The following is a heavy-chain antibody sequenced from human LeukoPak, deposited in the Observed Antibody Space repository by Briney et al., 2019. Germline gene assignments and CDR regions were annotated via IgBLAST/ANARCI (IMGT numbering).Heavy chain of an antibody. D-gene: IGHD5-24*01. CDR1: GFSFSSYA. CDR2: ISGSGDST. J-gene: IGHJ4*02. V-gene: IGHV3-23*01. Sequence: PGGSLRLSCAASGFSFSSYAMSWVRQAPGKGLEWVSAISGSGDSTYYADSVKGRFTISRDNSKKMLYLQMNSLRAEDTVVYYCAASRGQMAFYFDYWGQGTLVTVSS. CDR3: AASRGQMAFYFDY.